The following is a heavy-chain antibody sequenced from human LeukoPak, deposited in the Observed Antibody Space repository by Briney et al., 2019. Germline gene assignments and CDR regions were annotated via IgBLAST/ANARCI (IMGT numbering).Heavy chain of an antibody. Sequence: PGGSLRLSCAASGFTFDDYAMHWVRQAPGKGLEWVSGISWNSGSIGYADSVKGRFTISRDNAKNSLYLQMNSLRAEDMALYYCAKDQSRLVAGTQENAFDIWGQGTMVTVSS. CDR2: ISWNSGSI. D-gene: IGHD2-15*01. J-gene: IGHJ3*02. CDR3: AKDQSRLVAGTQENAFDI. CDR1: GFTFDDYA. V-gene: IGHV3-9*03.